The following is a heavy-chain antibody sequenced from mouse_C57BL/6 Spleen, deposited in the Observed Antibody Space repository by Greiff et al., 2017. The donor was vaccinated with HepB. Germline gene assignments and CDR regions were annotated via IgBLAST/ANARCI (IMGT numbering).Heavy chain of an antibody. V-gene: IGHV1-69*01. CDR2: IDPSDSYT. CDR1: GYTFTSYW. D-gene: IGHD1-1*01. CDR3: AHIYYYGSSYFDY. Sequence: QVQLQQSGAELVMPGASVKLSCKASGYTFTSYWMHWVKQRPGQGLEWIGEIDPSDSYTNYNQKFKGKSTLTVDKSSSTAYMQLSSLTSEDSAVYYCAHIYYYGSSYFDYWGQGTTLTVSS. J-gene: IGHJ2*01.